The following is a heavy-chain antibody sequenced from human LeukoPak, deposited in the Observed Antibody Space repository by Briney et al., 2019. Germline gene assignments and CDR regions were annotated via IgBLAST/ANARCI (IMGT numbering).Heavy chain of an antibody. CDR2: ISYDGSNK. V-gene: IGHV3-30*03. CDR1: GFTFSSYG. CDR3: ATDFLGFDP. J-gene: IGHJ5*02. Sequence: QTGGSLRLSCAASGFTFSSYGMHWVRQAPGKGLEWVAVISYDGSNKYYADSVKGRFTISRDNSKNTLYLQMNSLRAEDTAVYYCATDFLGFDPWGQGTLVTVSS. D-gene: IGHD2/OR15-2a*01.